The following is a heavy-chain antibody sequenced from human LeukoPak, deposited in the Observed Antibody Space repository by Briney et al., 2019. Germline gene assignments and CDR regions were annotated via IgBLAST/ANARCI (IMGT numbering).Heavy chain of an antibody. CDR1: GFTFSKYG. J-gene: IGHJ6*03. CDR2: ISSSSSTI. CDR3: AREGVGYSSGWDYYYMDI. V-gene: IGHV3-48*01. Sequence: GGTLRLSCAASGFTFSKYGLSWVRQAPGKGLEWVSYISSSSSTIYYADSVKGRFTISRDNAKNSLYLQMNSLRAEDTAVYYCAREGVGYSSGWDYYYMDIWGKGTTVTVSS. D-gene: IGHD6-19*01.